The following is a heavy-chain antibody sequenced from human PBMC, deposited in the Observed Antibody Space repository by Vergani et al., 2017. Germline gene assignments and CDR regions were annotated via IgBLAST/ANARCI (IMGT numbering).Heavy chain of an antibody. Sequence: QMQLQESGPGLVKASETLSLTCPVSGDSIISRSYYWGWIRPPPGKGLEWIGSIYNSGNGDSISSLKSRVTISADTLKNQFSLRRTSVTAADTAVYYCASGKYYSDSTSHFRGRYFDVWGRGTLVTVPS. CDR2: IYNSGNG. CDR1: GDSIISRSYY. D-gene: IGHD3-16*01. J-gene: IGHJ2*01. CDR3: ASGKYYSDSTSHFRGRYFDV. V-gene: IGHV4-39*01.